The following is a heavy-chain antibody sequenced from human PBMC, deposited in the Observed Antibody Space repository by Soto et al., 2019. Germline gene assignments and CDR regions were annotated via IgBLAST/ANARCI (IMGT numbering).Heavy chain of an antibody. CDR2: ISSTTNYI. CDR3: ARESEDLTSNFDY. V-gene: IGHV3-21*06. J-gene: IGHJ4*02. CDR1: GCIYTSYS. Sequence: WGSHRHTCADCGCIYTSYSMNCIRQAPGKGLEWVSSISSTTNYIYYGDSMKGRFTISRDNAKNSLYLEMNSLRAEDTAVYYCARESEDLTSNFDYWGQGTLVTVSS.